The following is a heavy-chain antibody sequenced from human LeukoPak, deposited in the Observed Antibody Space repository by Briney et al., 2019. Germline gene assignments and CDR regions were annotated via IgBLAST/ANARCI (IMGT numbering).Heavy chain of an antibody. CDR3: ARGSITVVPAFDI. V-gene: IGHV4-59*12. CDR2: VYYSGST. D-gene: IGHD4-23*01. Sequence: SETLSLTCTVSSGSISTYYWSWIRQPPGKGLEWIAYVYYSGSTNYNPSLKSRGTISVDTSKNQFSLKLSSVTAADTAVYYCARGSITVVPAFDIWGQGTMVTVSS. J-gene: IGHJ3*02. CDR1: SGSISTYY.